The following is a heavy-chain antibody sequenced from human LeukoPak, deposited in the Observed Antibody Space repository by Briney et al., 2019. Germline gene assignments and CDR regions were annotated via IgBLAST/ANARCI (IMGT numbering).Heavy chain of an antibody. CDR3: ARVGDGDYVWYFDL. CDR1: GGSFSGYY. J-gene: IGHJ2*01. D-gene: IGHD4-17*01. V-gene: IGHV4-59*01. CDR2: IYYSGST. Sequence: PSETLSLTCAVYGGSFSGYYWSWIRQPPGEGLEWIGYIYYSGSTNYNPSLKSRVTISVDTSKNQFSLKLSSVTAADTAVYYCARVGDGDYVWYFDLWGRGTLVTVSS.